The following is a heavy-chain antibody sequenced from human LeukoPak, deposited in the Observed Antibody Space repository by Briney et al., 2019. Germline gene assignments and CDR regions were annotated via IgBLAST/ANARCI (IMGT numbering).Heavy chain of an antibody. Sequence: GASVKVSCKASGYTFTSYAMHWVRQAHGQRLEWMGWSNAGNGNTKYSQEFQGRVTITRDTSASTDYMELSSLRSEDMAVYYCARDAGGSGGMDVWGQGTTVTVSS. CDR3: ARDAGGSGGMDV. J-gene: IGHJ6*02. CDR2: SNAGNGNT. D-gene: IGHD2-15*01. V-gene: IGHV1-3*02. CDR1: GYTFTSYA.